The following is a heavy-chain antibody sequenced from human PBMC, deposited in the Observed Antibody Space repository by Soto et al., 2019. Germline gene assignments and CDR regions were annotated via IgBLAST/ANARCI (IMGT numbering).Heavy chain of an antibody. V-gene: IGHV4-59*01. Sequence: PSETLSLTCTVSGPSISSSYGIWIRQSPERGLEWIAYVYHTGATNYNPSLKSRVTISLDTSKGQFSLNLTSLTTADTAVYFCARGGNRYSNVASGVGGFDFWGQGSLVTVSS. CDR1: GPSISSSY. CDR3: ARGGNRYSNVASGVGGFDF. J-gene: IGHJ4*02. CDR2: VYHTGAT. D-gene: IGHD5-12*01.